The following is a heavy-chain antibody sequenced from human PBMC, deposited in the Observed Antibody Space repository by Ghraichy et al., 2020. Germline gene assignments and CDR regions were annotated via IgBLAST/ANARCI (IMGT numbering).Heavy chain of an antibody. D-gene: IGHD1-26*01. CDR3: ASLVGATTNLFYYYGMDV. V-gene: IGHV3-48*04. CDR1: GFTFSSFS. Sequence: GGSLRLSCAASGFTFSSFSMSWVRQAPGKGLEWVSYISTTTSTMYYADSVKGRFTISRDNARNSLYLQMDRLRAEDMAVYYCASLVGATTNLFYYYGMDVWGQGTTVTVSS. CDR2: ISTTTSTM. J-gene: IGHJ6*02.